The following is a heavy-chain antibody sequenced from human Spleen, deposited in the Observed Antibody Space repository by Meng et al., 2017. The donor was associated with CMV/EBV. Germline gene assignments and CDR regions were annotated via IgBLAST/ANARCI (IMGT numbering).Heavy chain of an antibody. D-gene: IGHD4-11*01. V-gene: IGHV3-21*01. Sequence: GESLKISCAASGFTFSSYAVNWVRQAPGRGLEWVSTISSSGNYIYYADSVKGRITISRDNAKNSLYLQTNSLRAEDTAVYYCARTTPSWGMDVWGQGTTVTVSS. J-gene: IGHJ6*02. CDR2: ISSSGNYI. CDR1: GFTFSSYA. CDR3: ARTTPSWGMDV.